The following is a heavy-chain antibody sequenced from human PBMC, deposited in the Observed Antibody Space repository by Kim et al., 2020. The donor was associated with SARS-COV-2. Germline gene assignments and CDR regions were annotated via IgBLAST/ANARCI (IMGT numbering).Heavy chain of an antibody. V-gene: IGHV3-30*18. CDR1: GFTFSSYG. D-gene: IGHD3-9*01. CDR2: ISYDGSNK. J-gene: IGHJ6*02. CDR3: AKDFSGRVRYFDWLLRENDCFGMDV. Sequence: GGSLRLSCAASGFTFSSYGMHWVRQAPGKGLEWVAVISYDGSNKYYADSVKGRFTISRDNSKNTLYLQMNSLRAEDTAVYYCAKDFSGRVRYFDWLLRENDCFGMDVWGQGTTFTVSS.